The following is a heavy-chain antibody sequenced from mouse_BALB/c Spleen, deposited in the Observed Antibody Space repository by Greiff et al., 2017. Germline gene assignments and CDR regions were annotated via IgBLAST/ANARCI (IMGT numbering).Heavy chain of an antibody. CDR2: IDPANGNT. D-gene: IGHD6-1*01. Sequence: VQLKQSGAELVKPGASVKLSCTASGFNIKDTYMHWVKQRPEQGLEWIGRIDPANGNTKYDPKFQGKATITADTSSNTAYLQLSSLTSEDTAVYYCARPGRLGRAWFAYWGQGTLVTVSA. J-gene: IGHJ3*01. CDR1: GFNIKDTY. V-gene: IGHV14-3*02. CDR3: ARPGRLGRAWFAY.